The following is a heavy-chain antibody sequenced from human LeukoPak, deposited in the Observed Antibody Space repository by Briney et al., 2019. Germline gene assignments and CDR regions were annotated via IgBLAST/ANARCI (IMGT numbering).Heavy chain of an antibody. CDR2: ICYSGTT. V-gene: IGHV4-59*01. J-gene: IGHJ4*02. Sequence: SETLSLTCTVSGGSISGYCWSWIRQPPGKGLEWIGYICYSGTTNYNPSLKSRVTMSVDTSKNHFSLKLSSVTAADTAFYYCARGRSGSYHSPFDYWGQGTLVTVSS. D-gene: IGHD1-26*01. CDR1: GGSISGYC. CDR3: ARGRSGSYHSPFDY.